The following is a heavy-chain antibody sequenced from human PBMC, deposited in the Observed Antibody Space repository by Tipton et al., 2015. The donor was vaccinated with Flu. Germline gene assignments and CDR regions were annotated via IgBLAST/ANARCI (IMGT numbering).Heavy chain of an antibody. CDR2: IYYSGST. J-gene: IGHJ4*02. CDR3: ASGNSGYDTIDY. D-gene: IGHD5-12*01. CDR1: GGSISSYY. V-gene: IGHV4-59*01. Sequence: LRLSCTVSGGSISSYYWSWIRQPPGKGLEWIGYIYYSGSTNYNPSLKSRVTISVDTSKNQFSLKLSSVTAADTAVYYCASGNSGYDTIDYWGQGTLVTVSS.